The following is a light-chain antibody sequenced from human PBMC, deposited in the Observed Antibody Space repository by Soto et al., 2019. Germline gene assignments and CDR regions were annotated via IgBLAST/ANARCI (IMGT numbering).Light chain of an antibody. Sequence: QSVLTQPPSASGTPGQWVTTSCSGSSSNIGSNTVNWYQHLPGTAPKLLIHSNNQRPSGVPDRFSGSKSGTSASLAISGLQSEDEANYYCAAWDGSLNGRVFGTGTEVTV. V-gene: IGLV1-44*01. J-gene: IGLJ1*01. CDR1: SSNIGSNT. CDR2: SNN. CDR3: AAWDGSLNGRV.